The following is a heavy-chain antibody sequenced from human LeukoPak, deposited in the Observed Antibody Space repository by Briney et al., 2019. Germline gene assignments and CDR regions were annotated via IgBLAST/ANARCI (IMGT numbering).Heavy chain of an antibody. V-gene: IGHV3-53*05. CDR2: IYSGGST. CDR1: GFTVSSNY. J-gene: IGHJ6*02. Sequence: GGSLRLSCAASGFTVSSNYMSWVRQAPGKGLEWVSVIYSGGSTYYADSVKGRFTISRDNSKNTLYLQMNSLRAEDTAVYYCARVGVPYYYYGMDVWGQGTTVTVSS. CDR3: ARVGVPYYYYGMDV.